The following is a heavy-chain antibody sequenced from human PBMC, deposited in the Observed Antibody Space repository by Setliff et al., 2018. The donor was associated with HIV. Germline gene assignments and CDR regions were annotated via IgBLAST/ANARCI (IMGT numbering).Heavy chain of an antibody. CDR1: VFTFNNYG. D-gene: IGHD2-2*01. J-gene: IGHJ5*02. V-gene: IGHV3-30*02. Sequence: PGGSLRLSCAASVFTFNNYGMNWVRQAPGKGLEWVAFIRYDGSNKYYADSVKGRFTISRDNSKNTLYLQMNSLRAEDTAVYYCARGTTPLGWFDPWGQGTLVTVSS. CDR3: ARGTTPLGWFDP. CDR2: IRYDGSNK.